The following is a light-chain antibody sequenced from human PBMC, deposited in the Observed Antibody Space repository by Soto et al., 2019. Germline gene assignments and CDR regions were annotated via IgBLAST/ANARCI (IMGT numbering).Light chain of an antibody. CDR2: KAT. Sequence: DIQMTQSPSTLSSSFGDIVTITCRASQDISAWLAWYQQKPGKPPKLVIYKATALETGVPSRFSGSGSGTEFTLTISSLQPDDFTTYYRQQYSAFPWTFGQGTKVDIK. CDR1: QDISAW. V-gene: IGKV1-5*03. CDR3: QQYSAFPWT. J-gene: IGKJ1*01.